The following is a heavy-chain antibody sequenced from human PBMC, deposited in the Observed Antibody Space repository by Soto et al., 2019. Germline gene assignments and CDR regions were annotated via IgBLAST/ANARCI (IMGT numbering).Heavy chain of an antibody. CDR2: IDPSDSQT. CDR3: ARQIYDSDTGPNFQYYFDS. J-gene: IGHJ4*02. Sequence: GESLKISCKGSGYSFAGYWIAWVRQKPGKGLEWMGRIDPSDSQTYYSPSFRGHVTISVTKSITTVFLQWSSLRASDTAMYYCARQIYDSDTGPNFQYYFDSWGQGTPVPVSS. V-gene: IGHV5-10-1*01. D-gene: IGHD3-22*01. CDR1: GYSFAGYW.